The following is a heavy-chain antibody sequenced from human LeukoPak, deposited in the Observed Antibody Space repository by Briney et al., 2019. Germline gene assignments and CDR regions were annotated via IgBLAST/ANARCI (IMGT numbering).Heavy chain of an antibody. CDR3: AQASVRYSSSWYRWHNFDY. CDR2: IKQDGSEK. Sequence: PGGSLRLSCAASGFTFSSYWMSWVRQAPGKGLEWVANIKQDGSEKYYVDSVKGRFTISRDSAKNSLYLQMNSLRAEDTAVYYCAQASVRYSSSWYRWHNFDYWGQGTLVTVSS. CDR1: GFTFSSYW. J-gene: IGHJ4*02. D-gene: IGHD6-13*01. V-gene: IGHV3-7*01.